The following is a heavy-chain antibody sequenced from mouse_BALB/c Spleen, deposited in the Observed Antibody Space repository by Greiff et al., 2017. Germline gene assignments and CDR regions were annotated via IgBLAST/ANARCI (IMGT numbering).Heavy chain of an antibody. CDR1: GYTFTSYV. D-gene: IGHD2-14*01. CDR2: INPYNDGT. CDR3: AAYYRYWYFDV. V-gene: IGHV1-14*01. Sequence: EVKLMESGPELVKPGASVKMSCKASGYTFTSYVMHWVKQKPGQGLEWIGYINPYNDGTKYNEKFKGKATLTSDKSSSTAYMELSSLTSEDSAVYYCAAYYRYWYFDVWGAGTTVTVSS. J-gene: IGHJ1*01.